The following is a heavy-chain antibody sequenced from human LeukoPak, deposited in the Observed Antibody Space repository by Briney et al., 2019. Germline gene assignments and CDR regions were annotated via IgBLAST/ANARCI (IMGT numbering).Heavy chain of an antibody. Sequence: PGGSLRLSFAASGFTFSNYFMDWVRQAPGKGLEWVATISSSGTYIYYAESVKGRFTISRDNAKNSLYLQMNSLRVEDTAFYYCAKDIRPYDVYYLDYCGQGTLVTVSS. CDR3: AKDIRPYDVYYLDY. D-gene: IGHD3-3*01. CDR1: GFTFSNYF. J-gene: IGHJ4*02. V-gene: IGHV3-21*04. CDR2: ISSSGTYI.